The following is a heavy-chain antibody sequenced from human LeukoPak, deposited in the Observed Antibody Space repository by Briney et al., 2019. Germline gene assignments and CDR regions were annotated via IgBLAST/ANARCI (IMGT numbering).Heavy chain of an antibody. CDR3: AKGDSSSWSHSRTPFDY. D-gene: IGHD6-13*01. Sequence: PGGSLRLSCAASGFTVSSNYMSWVRQAPGKGLEWVSAISGSGGSTYYADSVKGRFTISRDNSKNTLYLQMNSLRAEDTAVYYCAKGDSSSWSHSRTPFDYWGQGTLVTVSS. CDR1: GFTVSSNY. V-gene: IGHV3-23*01. J-gene: IGHJ4*02. CDR2: ISGSGGST.